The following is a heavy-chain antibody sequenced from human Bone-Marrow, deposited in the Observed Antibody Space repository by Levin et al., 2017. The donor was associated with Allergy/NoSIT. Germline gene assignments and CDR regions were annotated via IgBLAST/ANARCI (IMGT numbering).Heavy chain of an antibody. Sequence: SETLSLTCAVYGGSFSGYYWSWIRQPPGKGLEWIGEINHSGSTNYNPSLKSRVTISVDTSKNQFSLKLSSVTAADTAVYYCARALPGYCSGGSCGVAFDIWGQGTMVTVSS. CDR3: ARALPGYCSGGSCGVAFDI. V-gene: IGHV4-34*01. J-gene: IGHJ3*02. CDR1: GGSFSGYY. CDR2: INHSGST. D-gene: IGHD2-15*01.